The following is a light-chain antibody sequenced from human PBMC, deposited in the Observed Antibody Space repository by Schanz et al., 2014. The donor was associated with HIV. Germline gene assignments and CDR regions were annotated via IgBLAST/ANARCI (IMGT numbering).Light chain of an antibody. CDR1: QDVSSN. CDR2: GAF. Sequence: EIMMTQSPGTLSVSPGERAVLSCRATQDVSSNLAWYQQKPGQAPRLLIYGAFTRATGIPARFSGSGLGTDFTLTINSLQSEDFAVYYCQQRSNWPLTFGGGTKVEIK. J-gene: IGKJ4*01. CDR3: QQRSNWPLT. V-gene: IGKV3-15*01.